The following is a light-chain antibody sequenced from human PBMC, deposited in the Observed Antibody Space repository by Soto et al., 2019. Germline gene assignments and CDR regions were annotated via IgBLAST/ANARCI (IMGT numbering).Light chain of an antibody. CDR3: SAWDDSLDAVV. Sequence: QSVLTQPPSASGTPGQRVTISCSGSNSNIGSKTVNWYQQLPGTAPKLLIYTNNQRPSGVPDRFSGSKSGASASLAISGLQSEDEADYFCSAWDDSLDAVVFGGGTKVTVL. CDR2: TNN. J-gene: IGLJ2*01. CDR1: NSNIGSKT. V-gene: IGLV1-44*01.